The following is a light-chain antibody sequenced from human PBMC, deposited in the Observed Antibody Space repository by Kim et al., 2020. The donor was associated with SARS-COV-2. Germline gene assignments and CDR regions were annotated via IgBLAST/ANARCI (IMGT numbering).Light chain of an antibody. CDR1: KLGDKF. Sequence: SYELTQPPSVSVSPGQTASITCSGDKLGDKFAYWFQQKPGQSPVLVIYQDDKRPSGIPERFSGSNSGNTATLTISGTQAMDEADYYCQAWDSGTGVFGTG. CDR3: QAWDSGTGV. J-gene: IGLJ1*01. CDR2: QDD. V-gene: IGLV3-1*01.